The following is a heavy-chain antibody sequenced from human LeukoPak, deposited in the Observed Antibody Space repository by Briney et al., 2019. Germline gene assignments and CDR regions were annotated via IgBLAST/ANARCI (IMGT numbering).Heavy chain of an antibody. V-gene: IGHV4-59*08. CDR1: GGSISNYF. Sequence: SETLSLTCTVSGGSISNYFWDWIRHPPGKGLEWVGYIFYSGSTDYNPSLKSRVTISLVTSKNQFSLNLTSVTAADTAVYYCARHAPGDAYNPYDYWGQGTLVTVSS. CDR2: IFYSGST. D-gene: IGHD5-24*01. J-gene: IGHJ4*02. CDR3: ARHAPGDAYNPYDY.